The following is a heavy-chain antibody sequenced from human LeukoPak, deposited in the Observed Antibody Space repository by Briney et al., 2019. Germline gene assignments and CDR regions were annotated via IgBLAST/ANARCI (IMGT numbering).Heavy chain of an antibody. CDR2: IRFDGSNR. CDR1: GFTFSSYG. J-gene: IGHJ5*02. CDR3: AKWVYTVMGT. V-gene: IGHV3-30*02. Sequence: GGSLRLSCAASGFTFSSYGMHWVRQAPGKGLEWVAFIRFDGSNRYYVDSVKGRFTISRDNSKNTVFLQMNTLRVEDTAVYYCAKWVYTVMGTWGQGTPVTVSS. D-gene: IGHD5-18*01.